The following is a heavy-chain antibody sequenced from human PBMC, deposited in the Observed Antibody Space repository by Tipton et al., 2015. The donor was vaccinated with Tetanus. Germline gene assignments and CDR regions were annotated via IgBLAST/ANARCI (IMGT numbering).Heavy chain of an antibody. CDR2: IYYSGST. CDR1: GGSISGSSYY. J-gene: IGHJ5*02. CDR3: ARVDDSVWGSPFDP. D-gene: IGHD3-16*01. Sequence: TLSLTCSVSGGSISGSSYYWSWIRQPPGKALEWIGSIYYSGSTFYHPSPQSRVTISVDTSKDQFSLKLSSVTAADTAVYYCARVDDSVWGSPFDPWGQGVLVTVSS. V-gene: IGHV4-39*07.